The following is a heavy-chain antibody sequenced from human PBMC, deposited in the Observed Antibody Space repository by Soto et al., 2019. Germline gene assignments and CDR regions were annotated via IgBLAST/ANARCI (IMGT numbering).Heavy chain of an antibody. CDR1: GYTFTSYD. J-gene: IGHJ5*02. V-gene: IGHV1-8*01. CDR2: MNPNSGNT. Sequence: QVQLVQSGAEVKKPGASVKVSCKASGYTFTSYDINWVRQATGQGLEWMGWMNPNSGNTGYAQKLQGRVPMTRNTSISTAYMELSSLRSEDTAVYYCTTLPYIVVVVDDVGAWGQGTLVTVSS. D-gene: IGHD2-15*01. CDR3: TTLPYIVVVVDDVGA.